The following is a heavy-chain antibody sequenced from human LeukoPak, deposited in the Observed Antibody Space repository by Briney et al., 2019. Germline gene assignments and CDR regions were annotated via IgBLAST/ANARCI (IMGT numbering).Heavy chain of an antibody. CDR3: AREPLRFLEWLFYY. J-gene: IGHJ4*02. V-gene: IGHV1-2*02. CDR2: INPNSGGT. Sequence: ASVKVSCKASGYTFTGYYMHWVRQAPGQGLEWMGWINPNSGGTNYAQKFQGRVTMTRDTSISTAYMELSRLRSDDTAVYYCAREPLRFLEWLFYYWGQGTLVTVSS. CDR1: GYTFTGYY. D-gene: IGHD3-3*01.